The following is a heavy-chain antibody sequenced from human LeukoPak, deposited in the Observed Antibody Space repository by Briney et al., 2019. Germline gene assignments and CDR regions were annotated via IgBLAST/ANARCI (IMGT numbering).Heavy chain of an antibody. CDR2: INPNTGGT. V-gene: IGHV1-2*06. J-gene: IGHJ5*02. CDR1: GYTFTTYD. Sequence: ASVKVSCKAFGYTFTTYDINWVRQAPGQGLEWMGRINPNTGGTNYAQKFQGRVTMTRDTSISTAYMELSRLTSDDTAVYYCAREPMVRDFNWFDPWGQGTLVTVSS. D-gene: IGHD3-10*01. CDR3: AREPMVRDFNWFDP.